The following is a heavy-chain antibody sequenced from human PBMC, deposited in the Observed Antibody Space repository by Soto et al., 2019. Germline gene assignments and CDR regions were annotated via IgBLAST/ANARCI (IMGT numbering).Heavy chain of an antibody. J-gene: IGHJ6*02. CDR2: ITSSGGST. Sequence: PGGSLRLSCAAAGFTFSNYAMTWVRQAPGKGLEYVSSITSSGGSTYYADSVKGRFTISRDNSKDTVHLQMHSLRAEDTAVYYCAKVHYDSSAYPINYYYYYGMDGWGPGPTVTVSS. D-gene: IGHD3-22*01. V-gene: IGHV3-23*01. CDR1: GFTFSNYA. CDR3: AKVHYDSSAYPINYYYYYGMDG.